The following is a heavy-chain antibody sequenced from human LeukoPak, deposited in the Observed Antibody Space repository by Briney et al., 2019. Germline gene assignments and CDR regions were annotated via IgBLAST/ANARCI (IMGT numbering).Heavy chain of an antibody. D-gene: IGHD1-1*01. J-gene: IGHJ4*02. CDR1: GFTFSNYW. V-gene: IGHV3-7*01. Sequence: AGGSLRLSCAASGFTFSNYWMNWVRQAPGKGLEWVANIKEDGSEKIYVDSVKGRFTISRDNSKNSLYLQINNLRAVDTAVYYCTRNRGTDYWGQGTLVTVSS. CDR2: IKEDGSEK. CDR3: TRNRGTDY.